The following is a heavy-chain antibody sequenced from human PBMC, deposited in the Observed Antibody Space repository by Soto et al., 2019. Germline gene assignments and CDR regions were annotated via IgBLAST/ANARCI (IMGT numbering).Heavy chain of an antibody. J-gene: IGHJ4*02. V-gene: IGHV3-23*01. D-gene: IGHD2-21*01. CDR1: GFTFSSYV. CDR3: ARYCGASSCSSGFDF. Sequence: PGGSLTLSCAASGFTFSSYVMSWVRETPGKGLQWVSAIDGSGSATYYTDSVKGRFTIARDNSKNTLYLQMTGLRAEDTAFYYCARYCGASSCSSGFDFWGRGTLVTVSS. CDR2: IDGSGSAT.